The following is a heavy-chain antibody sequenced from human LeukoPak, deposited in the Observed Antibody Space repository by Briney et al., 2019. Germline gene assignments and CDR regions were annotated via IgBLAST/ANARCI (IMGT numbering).Heavy chain of an antibody. V-gene: IGHV3-30*02. D-gene: IGHD6-13*01. CDR2: IRYDGSNK. J-gene: IGHJ4*02. CDR1: GFTFSSYG. CDR3: AKDFSGRSWFYFDY. Sequence: GSLRLSCAASGFTFSSYGMHWVRQAPGKGLEWVAFIRYDGSNKYYADSVKGRFTISRDNSKNTLYLQMNSLSAEDTAVYYCAKDFSGRSWFYFDYWGQGTLVTVSS.